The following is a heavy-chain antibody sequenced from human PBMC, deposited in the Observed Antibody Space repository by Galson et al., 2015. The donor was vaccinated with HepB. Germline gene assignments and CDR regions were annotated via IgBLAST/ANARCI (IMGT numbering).Heavy chain of an antibody. CDR1: GYSFTSYW. CDR3: ARRLLVGATTMGLDY. CDR2: IYPGDSDT. V-gene: IGHV5-51*03. D-gene: IGHD1-26*01. Sequence: QSGAEVKKPGESLKISCKGSGYSFTSYWIGWVRQMPGKGLEWMGIIYPGDSDTRYSPSFQGQVTISADRSISTAYLQWSSLKASDTAMYYCARRLLVGATTMGLDYWGQGTLVTVSS. J-gene: IGHJ4*02.